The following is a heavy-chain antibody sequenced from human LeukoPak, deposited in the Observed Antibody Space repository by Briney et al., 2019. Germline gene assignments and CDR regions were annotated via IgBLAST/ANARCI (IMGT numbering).Heavy chain of an antibody. Sequence: PSETLSLTCTVSGGSISSYYWSWIRQPPGKGLEWIGYIYYSGSTNYNPSLKSRVTISVDTSKNQFSLKLSPVTAADTAVYYCARRDGYIPTALDIWGQGTMVTVSS. J-gene: IGHJ3*02. D-gene: IGHD5-24*01. CDR1: GGSISSYY. CDR2: IYYSGST. V-gene: IGHV4-59*08. CDR3: ARRDGYIPTALDI.